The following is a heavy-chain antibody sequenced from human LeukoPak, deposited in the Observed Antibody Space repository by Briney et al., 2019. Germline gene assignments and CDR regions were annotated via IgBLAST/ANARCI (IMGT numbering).Heavy chain of an antibody. V-gene: IGHV5-51*01. CDR3: ARPPTCYYGSGIYNDAFDV. Sequence: GESLKISCKGSGYSFTSYWIGWVRQMPGKGLEWMGIIYPGDSDTRYSPSFQGQVTISADKSISTAYLQWSSLKASDTAMYYCARPPTCYYGSGIYNDAFDVWGQGTMVTVSS. D-gene: IGHD3-10*01. CDR1: GYSFTSYW. J-gene: IGHJ3*01. CDR2: IYPGDSDT.